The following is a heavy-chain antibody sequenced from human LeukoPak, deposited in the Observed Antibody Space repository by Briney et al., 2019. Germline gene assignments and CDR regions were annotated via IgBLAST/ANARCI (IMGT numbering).Heavy chain of an antibody. CDR1: GFTVSSNY. CDR2: IYSGGST. Sequence: GGSLRLSCAASGFTVSSNYMSWVRQAPGKGLEWVSVIYSGGSTYYADSVKGRFTISRDNSKNTLYLQMNSLRAEDTAVYYCARVNSARRALDYWGQGTLVTVSS. CDR3: ARVNSARRALDY. D-gene: IGHD3-10*01. V-gene: IGHV3-53*01. J-gene: IGHJ4*02.